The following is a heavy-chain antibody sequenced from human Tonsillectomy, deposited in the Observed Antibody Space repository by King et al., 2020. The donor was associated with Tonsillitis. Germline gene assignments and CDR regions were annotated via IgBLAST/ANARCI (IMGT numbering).Heavy chain of an antibody. CDR1: GGTFSRNG. V-gene: IGHV1-69*04. CDR2: IIPILGIA. CDR3: ARDLYETEYHYYGMDV. D-gene: IGHD2-2*02. J-gene: IGHJ6*02. Sequence: QLVQSGAEVKKPGSSVKVSCKASGGTFSRNGISWVRQAPGQGLEWMGRIIPILGIAYYAQKFQGRVTITADKSTSTAYMELSSLRSEDTAVYYCARDLYETEYHYYGMDVWGQGTTVTISS.